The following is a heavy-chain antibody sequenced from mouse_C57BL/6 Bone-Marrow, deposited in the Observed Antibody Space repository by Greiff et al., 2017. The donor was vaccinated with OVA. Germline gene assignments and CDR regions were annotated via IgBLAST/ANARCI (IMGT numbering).Heavy chain of an antibody. CDR2: IDPSDSET. J-gene: IGHJ4*01. V-gene: IGHV1-52*01. D-gene: IGHD1-1*01. CDR3: AREGDYYGSSWYYAMDY. CDR1: GYTFTSYW. Sequence: QVQLKQPGAELVRPGSSVKLSCKASGYTFTSYWMHWVKQRPIQGLEWIGNIDPSDSETHYNQKFKDKATLTVDKSSSTAYMQLSSLTSEDSAVYYCAREGDYYGSSWYYAMDYWGQGTSVTVSS.